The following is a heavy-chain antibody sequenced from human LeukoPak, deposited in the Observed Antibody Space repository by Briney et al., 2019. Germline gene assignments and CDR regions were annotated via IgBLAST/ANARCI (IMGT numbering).Heavy chain of an antibody. D-gene: IGHD1-26*01. CDR1: GGFFSGYY. CDR3: ARGLLGNEWELLDY. Sequence: SDTQSLTCGVYGGFFSGYYWSCIRQPRGKGLEWLGEINHSGSTNYNPSLKSRVTISVDTSKNQFSLKLSSVTAADTAVYYCARGLLGNEWELLDYWGQGTLVTVSS. CDR2: INHSGST. J-gene: IGHJ4*02. V-gene: IGHV4-34*01.